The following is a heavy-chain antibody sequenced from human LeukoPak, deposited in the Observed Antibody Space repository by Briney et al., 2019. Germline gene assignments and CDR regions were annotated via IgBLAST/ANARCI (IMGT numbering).Heavy chain of an antibody. CDR1: GFTVSSNY. CDR2: IYSGGST. CDR3: ARSPATSGWYGY. Sequence: PEGSLRLSCAASGFTVSSNYMSWVRQAPGKGLEWVSVIYSGGSTYYADSVKGRFTISRDNSKNTLYLQMNSLRAEDTAVYYCARSPATSGWYGYWGQGTLVTVSS. D-gene: IGHD6-19*01. V-gene: IGHV3-66*01. J-gene: IGHJ4*02.